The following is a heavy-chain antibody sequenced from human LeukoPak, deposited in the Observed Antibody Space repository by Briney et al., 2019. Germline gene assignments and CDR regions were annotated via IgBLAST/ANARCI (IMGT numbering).Heavy chain of an antibody. D-gene: IGHD3-16*02. CDR3: AKDPGELSLLDY. J-gene: IGHJ4*02. CDR2: ISGSGGST. Sequence: GGSLRLSCAASGFTFSSYEMNWVRQAPGKGLEWVSAISGSGGSTFYADSVKGRFTISRDNSKNTLYLQMNSLRAEDTAVYYCAKDPGELSLLDYWGQGTLVTVSS. V-gene: IGHV3-23*01. CDR1: GFTFSSYE.